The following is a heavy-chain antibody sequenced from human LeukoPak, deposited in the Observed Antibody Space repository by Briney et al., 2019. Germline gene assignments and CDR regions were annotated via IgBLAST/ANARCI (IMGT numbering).Heavy chain of an antibody. D-gene: IGHD4-17*01. Sequence: PSETLSLTCTVSGGSISSYYWTWIRQPPGKGLEWLGYVYYSGRTNYNPSLKSRVTISVDTSNNQFSLKLSSVTAADTAVYFCATGNGDFDAFDIWGQGTMVTVSS. CDR2: VYYSGRT. J-gene: IGHJ3*02. CDR1: GGSISSYY. CDR3: ATGNGDFDAFDI. V-gene: IGHV4-59*08.